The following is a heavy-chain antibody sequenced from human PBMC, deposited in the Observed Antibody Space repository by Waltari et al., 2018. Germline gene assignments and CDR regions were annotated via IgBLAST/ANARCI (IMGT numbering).Heavy chain of an antibody. CDR1: GLSVSNNY. V-gene: IGHV3-53*01. D-gene: IGHD1-1*01. J-gene: IGHJ4*02. CDR2: SYTGEMT. CDR3: ARDTTSRERAGD. Sequence: VRLVESGGGLIHPGGSLRLSCAASGLSVSNNYMHWVRQAPGKGVGWVSVSYTGEMTYYSDAVKGRFTISRDISKNMVYLQMNNLRAEDTALYYCARDTTSRERAGDWGQGTLVTVSS.